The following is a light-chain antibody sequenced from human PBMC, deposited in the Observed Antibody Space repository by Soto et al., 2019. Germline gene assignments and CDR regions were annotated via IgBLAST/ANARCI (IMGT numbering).Light chain of an antibody. CDR2: GVF. V-gene: IGKV3-20*01. J-gene: IGKJ2*01. CDR3: QHYDGSPRT. CDR1: QTVNSDY. Sequence: ETVLTQSPGTVSLSPGERATLSCTTSQTVNSDYLAWYQQKPGQAPRLLIYGVFNRATGIPDRFSGSGSGTYVTLTISGLAPEDSAVYYCQHYDGSPRTFGQGTNLEI.